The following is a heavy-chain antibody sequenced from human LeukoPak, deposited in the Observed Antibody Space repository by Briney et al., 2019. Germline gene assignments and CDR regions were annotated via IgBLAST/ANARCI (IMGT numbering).Heavy chain of an antibody. V-gene: IGHV3-33*06. CDR3: AKSLISGFGYSYYYYAMDV. CDR2: IWYDGSNK. D-gene: IGHD5-18*01. Sequence: PGRSLRLSCAASGFTFSSYGMHWVRQAPGKGLEWVAVIWYDGSNKYYADSVKGRFTISRDNSKNTLYLQMNSLRTEDTAIYYCAKSLISGFGYSYYYYAMDVWGQGTTVTVSS. CDR1: GFTFSSYG. J-gene: IGHJ6*02.